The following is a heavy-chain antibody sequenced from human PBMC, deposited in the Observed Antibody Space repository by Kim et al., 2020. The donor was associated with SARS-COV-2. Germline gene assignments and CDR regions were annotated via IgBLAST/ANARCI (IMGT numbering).Heavy chain of an antibody. Sequence: ASVKVSCKASGYTFTGYYMHWVRQAPGQGLEWMGWINPNSGGTNYAQKFQGRVTMTRDTSISTAYMELSRLRSDDTAVYYCAREVIYYDSSGYHRQWYGMDVWGQGTTVTVSS. CDR1: GYTFTGYY. CDR2: INPNSGGT. V-gene: IGHV1-2*02. D-gene: IGHD3-22*01. J-gene: IGHJ6*02. CDR3: AREVIYYDSSGYHRQWYGMDV.